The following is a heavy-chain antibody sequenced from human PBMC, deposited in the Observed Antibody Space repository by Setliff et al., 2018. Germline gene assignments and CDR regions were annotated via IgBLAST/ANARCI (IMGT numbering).Heavy chain of an antibody. D-gene: IGHD3-10*01. Sequence: PSETLSLTCAVSGGSISSSSYYWGWIRQSPGEGLEWIANIHYNGNLYYNPSLKNRATISMDTSKIQFSLKLISVTAADTALYFCARRPTGPGAPFDIWGHGTMGTVS. CDR3: ARRPTGPGAPFDI. CDR1: GGSISSSSYY. V-gene: IGHV4-39*01. J-gene: IGHJ3*02. CDR2: IHYNGNL.